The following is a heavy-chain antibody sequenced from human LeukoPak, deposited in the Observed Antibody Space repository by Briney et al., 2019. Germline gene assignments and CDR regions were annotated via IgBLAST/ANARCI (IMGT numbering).Heavy chain of an antibody. V-gene: IGHV3-9*01. D-gene: IGHD2-2*01. CDR3: ARGSSPYCSSSGCYLGY. CDR2: ISWNSGSI. Sequence: PGGSLRLSCAASGFTFDDYAMHWVRQAPGKGLEWVSGISWNSGSIGYADSVKGRFTISRDNAKNSLYLQMNSLRGEDTAVYYCARGSSPYCSSSGCYLGYWGQGTLVTVSS. CDR1: GFTFDDYA. J-gene: IGHJ4*02.